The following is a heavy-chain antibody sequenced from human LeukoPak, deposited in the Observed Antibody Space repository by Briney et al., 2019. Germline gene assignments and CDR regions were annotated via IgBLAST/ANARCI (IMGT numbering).Heavy chain of an antibody. CDR3: ARAHPPESYYYYGMDV. CDR1: GYTFTSYA. V-gene: IGHV1-3*01. Sequence: ASVKVSCKASGYTFTSYAMHWVRQAPGRRLEWMGWINAGNGNTKYSQKFQSRVTITRDTSASTAYMELSSLRSEDTAVYYCARAHPPESYYYYGMDVWGQGTTVTVSS. CDR2: INAGNGNT. J-gene: IGHJ6*02.